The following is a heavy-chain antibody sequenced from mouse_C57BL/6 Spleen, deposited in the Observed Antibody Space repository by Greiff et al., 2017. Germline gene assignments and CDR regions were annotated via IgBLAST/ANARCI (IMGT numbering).Heavy chain of an antibody. Sequence: EVKVVESGGGLVQPGGSMKLSCVASGFTFSNYWMNWVRQSPEKGLEWVAQIRLKSDNYATHYAESVKGRFTISRDDSKSSVYLQMNNLRAEDTGIYYCTDGSSYRVFAYWGQGTLVTVSA. CDR3: TDGSSYRVFAY. CDR1: GFTFSNYW. J-gene: IGHJ3*01. CDR2: IRLKSDNYAT. D-gene: IGHD1-1*01. V-gene: IGHV6-3*01.